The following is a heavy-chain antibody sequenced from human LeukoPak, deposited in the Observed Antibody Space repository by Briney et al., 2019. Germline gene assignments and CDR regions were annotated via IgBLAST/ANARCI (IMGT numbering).Heavy chain of an antibody. D-gene: IGHD3-10*01. CDR1: GYSFTSYW. Sequence: PGESLKISCKGSGYSFTSYWIGWVRQMPGKGLEWMGIIYPGDSDTRYSPSFQGQVTISVDKSISTAYLQWSSLKASDTAMYYCARDYRYYYDSGNLDYFDYWGQGTLVTVSS. V-gene: IGHV5-51*01. CDR3: ARDYRYYYDSGNLDYFDY. CDR2: IYPGDSDT. J-gene: IGHJ4*02.